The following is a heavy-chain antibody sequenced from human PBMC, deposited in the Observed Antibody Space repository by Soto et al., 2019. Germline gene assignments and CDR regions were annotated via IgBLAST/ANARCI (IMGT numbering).Heavy chain of an antibody. CDR1: GGSISSGGYY. CDR2: IYYSGST. V-gene: IGHV4-31*03. D-gene: IGHD2-21*02. CDR3: ARIQLLAYCGGDCYSDY. Sequence: QVQLQESGPGLVKPSKTLSLTCTVSGGSISSGGYYWSWIRQHPGKGLEWIGYIYYSGSTYYNPSLKSRVTISVDTSKNQLSLKLSSVTAADTAVYYCARIQLLAYCGGDCYSDYWGQGTLVTVSS. J-gene: IGHJ4*02.